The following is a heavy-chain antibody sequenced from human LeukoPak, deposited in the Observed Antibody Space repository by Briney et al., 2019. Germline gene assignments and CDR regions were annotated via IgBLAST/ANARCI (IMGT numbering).Heavy chain of an antibody. J-gene: IGHJ6*03. D-gene: IGHD5-18*01. Sequence: ASVKVSCKASGYTFTGYYMHWVRQAPGQGLEWMGWINPNSGGTNYAQKFQGRVTITADKSTSTAYMELSSLRSEDTAMYFCARDRGGYTYGFPLQYYYYYMDVWGKGTTVTVSS. V-gene: IGHV1-2*02. CDR3: ARDRGGYTYGFPLQYYYYYMDV. CDR2: INPNSGGT. CDR1: GYTFTGYY.